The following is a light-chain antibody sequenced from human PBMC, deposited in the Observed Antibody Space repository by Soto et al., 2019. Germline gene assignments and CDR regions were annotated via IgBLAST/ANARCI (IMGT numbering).Light chain of an antibody. CDR3: QQLNSYPIT. Sequence: DIQMTQSPATLSATIGDRVTITCRASQSISSYLAWYQQKSGKAPKLLIYDASTLQSGVPSRFSGSGSGTDFTLTISSLQPEDFATYYCQQLNSYPITFGQVTLLEIK. V-gene: IGKV1-9*01. CDR1: QSISSY. J-gene: IGKJ5*01. CDR2: DAS.